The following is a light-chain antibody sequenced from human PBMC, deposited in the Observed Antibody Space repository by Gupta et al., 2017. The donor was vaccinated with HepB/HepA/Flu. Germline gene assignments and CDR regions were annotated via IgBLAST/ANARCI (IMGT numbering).Light chain of an antibody. Sequence: QSVLTQPASVSGSPGQSITISCTGTSNDIGGYNYVSWYQQHPGDAPKVIIFDVSNRPLGVSDRFAASKSGTTAFLTISGLQPEDDAYYYCTSYTSSSPFVFGGGTKLTVL. CDR3: TSYTSSSPFV. CDR1: SNDIGGYNY. CDR2: DVS. V-gene: IGLV2-14*03. J-gene: IGLJ2*01.